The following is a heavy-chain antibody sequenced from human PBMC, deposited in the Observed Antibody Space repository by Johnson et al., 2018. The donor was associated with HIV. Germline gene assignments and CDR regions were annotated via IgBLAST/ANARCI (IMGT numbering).Heavy chain of an antibody. V-gene: IGHV3-30*02. D-gene: IGHD6-19*01. CDR1: GFTFSSYG. CDR3: ARAGGAVRVNGFDM. Sequence: QVQLVESGGGVVQRGGSLRLSCVASGFTFSSYGMHWVRQAPGKGLEWVAFIRYDGSNKNYADSVKGRFTISRDNSKNSLYLQMNSLRGEDTALYYCARAGGAVRVNGFDMWGQGTVVTVSS. J-gene: IGHJ3*02. CDR2: IRYDGSNK.